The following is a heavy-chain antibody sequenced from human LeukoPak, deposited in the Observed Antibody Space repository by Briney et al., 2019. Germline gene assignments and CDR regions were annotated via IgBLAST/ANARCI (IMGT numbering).Heavy chain of an antibody. CDR2: IWYDGSKK. CDR3: AKDPRVLYGSYYYYYGMDV. CDR1: GFPFRTYS. D-gene: IGHD4-17*01. Sequence: PGGSLRLSCAAFGFPFRTYSMHWVRQAPGKGLEWVAVIWYDGSKKFYADSVKGRFTISRDNSKNTLYLQMNSLRAEDTAVYYCAKDPRVLYGSYYYYYGMDVWGQGTTVTVSS. V-gene: IGHV3-33*06. J-gene: IGHJ6*02.